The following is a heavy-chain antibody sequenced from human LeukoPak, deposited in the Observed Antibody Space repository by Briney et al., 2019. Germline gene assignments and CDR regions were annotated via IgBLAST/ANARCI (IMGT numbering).Heavy chain of an antibody. CDR2: INPNSGGT. CDR3: ARDDYGDCRSVPHYYYGMDV. V-gene: IGHV1-2*02. Sequence: ASVKVSCKASGYTFTGYYMHWVRQAPGQGLEWMGWINPNSGGTNYAQKFQGRVTMTRDTSISTAYMELSRLRSDDTAVYYCARDDYGDCRSVPHYYYGMDVWGQGTTVTVSS. J-gene: IGHJ6*02. D-gene: IGHD4-17*01. CDR1: GYTFTGYY.